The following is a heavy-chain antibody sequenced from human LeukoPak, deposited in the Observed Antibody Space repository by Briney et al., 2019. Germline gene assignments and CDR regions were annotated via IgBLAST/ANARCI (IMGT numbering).Heavy chain of an antibody. CDR1: GGSISSGDSY. J-gene: IGHJ4*02. Sequence: PSQTRSLTCTVSGGSISSGDSYWSWIPQPPGKGLVWIGYIYYSGSTYDNPSLQIRVTISVDTSKNQFSLKLSSVTAADTAVYYCATVVVPAAMVDYWGQGTLVTVSS. D-gene: IGHD2-2*01. V-gene: IGHV4-30-4*01. CDR3: ATVVVPAAMVDY. CDR2: IYYSGST.